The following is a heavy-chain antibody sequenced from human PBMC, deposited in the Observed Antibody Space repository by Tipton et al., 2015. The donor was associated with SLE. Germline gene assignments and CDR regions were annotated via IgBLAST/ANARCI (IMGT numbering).Heavy chain of an antibody. D-gene: IGHD6-19*01. V-gene: IGHV4-34*01. Sequence: AGLVKPSETLPLTCALYGGSLSGNYWSWIRQPPGKGLEWIGEVNHGGATNYNPSLKNRVTISVDTAKKQFSLRLTSLTAADTAVYYCAVNVAVKVQVDYWGPGALVTVSS. CDR3: AVNVAVKVQVDY. CDR1: GGSLSGNY. J-gene: IGHJ4*02. CDR2: VNHGGAT.